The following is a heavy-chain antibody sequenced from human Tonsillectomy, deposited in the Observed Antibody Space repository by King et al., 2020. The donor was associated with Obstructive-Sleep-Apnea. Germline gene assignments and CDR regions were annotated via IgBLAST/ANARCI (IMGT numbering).Heavy chain of an antibody. J-gene: IGHJ4*02. Sequence: MQLQESGPGLVKPSETLSLTCTVSGGSISSSGYYWGWIRQPPGKGLEWIGSFYYSGSTYYKPTLKSRVTISLDTSKNQFSLRLSSVTAADTAVYYCARVHLHYSSSFKWGQGTPVTVSS. CDR3: ARVHLHYSSSFK. CDR1: GGSISSSGYY. CDR2: FYYSGST. D-gene: IGHD6-13*01. V-gene: IGHV4-39*07.